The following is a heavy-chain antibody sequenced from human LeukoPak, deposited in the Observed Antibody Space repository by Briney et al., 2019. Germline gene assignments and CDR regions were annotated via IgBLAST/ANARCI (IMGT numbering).Heavy chain of an antibody. J-gene: IGHJ4*02. CDR1: GYSISSGYY. V-gene: IGHV4-38-2*01. D-gene: IGHD3-9*01. CDR3: ARHRRGVHTYYDILTGYSTHDY. Sequence: SETLSLTCAVSGYSISSGYYAGWIRQPPGKGLEWIGSIYHSGSTYYNPSLKSRVTISVDTSKNQFSLKLSSVTAADTAVYYCARHRRGVHTYYDILTGYSTHDYWGQGTLVTVSS. CDR2: IYHSGST.